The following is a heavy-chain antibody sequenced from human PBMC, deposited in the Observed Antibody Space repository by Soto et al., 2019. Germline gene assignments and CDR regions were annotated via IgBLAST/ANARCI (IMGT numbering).Heavy chain of an antibody. CDR1: GFTFSNAW. J-gene: IGHJ4*02. D-gene: IGHD6-13*01. CDR3: TTSPPLNLVLQLIDY. CDR2: IKSKTDGGTT. V-gene: IGHV3-15*07. Sequence: EVQLVESGGGLVKPGGSLRLSCAASGFTFSNAWMNWVRQAPGKGLEWVGRIKSKTDGGTTDYAAPVKGRFTISRDDSKNTLYLQMNSLKTEDTAVYYCTTSPPLNLVLQLIDYWGQGTLVTVSS.